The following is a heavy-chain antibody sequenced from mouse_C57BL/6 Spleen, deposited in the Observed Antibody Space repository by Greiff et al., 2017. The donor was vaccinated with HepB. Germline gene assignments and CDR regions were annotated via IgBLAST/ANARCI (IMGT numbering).Heavy chain of an antibody. D-gene: IGHD2-1*01. V-gene: IGHV1-59*01. J-gene: IGHJ2*01. Sequence: QVQLQQPGAELVRPGTSVKLSCKASGYTFTSYWMHWVKQRPGQGLEWIGVIDPSDSYTNYNQKFKGKATLTVDTSSSTAYMQLSSLTSEDSAVYYCARRGNGNYTDYWGQGTTLTVSS. CDR1: GYTFTSYW. CDR2: IDPSDSYT. CDR3: ARRGNGNYTDY.